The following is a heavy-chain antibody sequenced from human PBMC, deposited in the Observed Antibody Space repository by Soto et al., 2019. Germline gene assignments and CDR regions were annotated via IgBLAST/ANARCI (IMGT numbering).Heavy chain of an antibody. Sequence: PGGSLRLSCAASGFTFSNAWMNWVRQAPGKGLEWVGRIKSKTDGGTTDYAAPVKGRFTISRDDSKNTLYLQMNSLKTEDTAVYYCTTDRDYDILTGSPDVWGQGTTVTVSS. J-gene: IGHJ6*02. V-gene: IGHV3-15*07. CDR3: TTDRDYDILTGSPDV. CDR1: GFTFSNAW. CDR2: IKSKTDGGTT. D-gene: IGHD3-9*01.